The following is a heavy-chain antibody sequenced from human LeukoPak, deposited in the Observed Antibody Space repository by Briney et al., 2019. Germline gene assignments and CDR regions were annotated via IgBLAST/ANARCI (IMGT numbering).Heavy chain of an antibody. J-gene: IGHJ5*02. Sequence: ASVKVSCKASGYTFTSYGISWVRQAPGQGLEWMGWISAYNGNTNYAQKLQGRVTMTTDTSTSTAYMELRSLRSDDTAVYYCARGEFVVVPENNWFDPWGQGPLVTVSS. CDR2: ISAYNGNT. D-gene: IGHD2-21*02. V-gene: IGHV1-18*01. CDR1: GYTFTSYG. CDR3: ARGEFVVVPENNWFDP.